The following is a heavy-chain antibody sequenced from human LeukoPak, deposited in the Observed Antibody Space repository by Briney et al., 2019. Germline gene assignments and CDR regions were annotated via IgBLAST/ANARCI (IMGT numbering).Heavy chain of an antibody. CDR2: IYYSGST. Sequence: SETLSLTCTASGDSINSRSYYWGWIRQPPGKGLEWIGSIYYSGSTYYNPSLKSRVTISVHTSKNQFSLKLSSVTAADTAVYYCASRGGCSTTSCYNWFDPWGQGTLVTVSS. D-gene: IGHD2-2*01. J-gene: IGHJ5*02. CDR1: GDSINSRSYY. V-gene: IGHV4-39*07. CDR3: ASRGGCSTTSCYNWFDP.